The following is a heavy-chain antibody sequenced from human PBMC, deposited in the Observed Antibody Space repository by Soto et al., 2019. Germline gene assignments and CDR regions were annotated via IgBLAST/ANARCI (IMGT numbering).Heavy chain of an antibody. CDR1: GGSISTYY. V-gene: IGHV4-59*12. CDR3: ARAIAARPLYYFDY. Sequence: PSETLSLTCTVSGGSISTYYWSWIRQSPGKGLDWIGYIYHSGSTYYNPSLKSRVTISVDRSKNQFSLKLSSVTAADTAVYYCARAIAARPLYYFDYWGQGTLVTVSS. CDR2: IYHSGST. J-gene: IGHJ4*02. D-gene: IGHD6-6*01.